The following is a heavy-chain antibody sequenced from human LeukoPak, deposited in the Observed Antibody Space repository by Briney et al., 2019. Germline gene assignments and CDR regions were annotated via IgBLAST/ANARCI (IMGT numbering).Heavy chain of an antibody. J-gene: IGHJ4*02. CDR3: ARMRVYDFWSGYSPGKGYYFDY. CDR2: SYHSGST. V-gene: IGHV4-38-2*02. CDR1: GYSISSGYY. D-gene: IGHD3-3*01. Sequence: SETLSLTCTVSGYSISSGYYWGWIRQPPGKGLEWIGSSYHSGSTYYNPSLKSRVTISVDTSKNQFSLKRSSVPAADPAVYYCARMRVYDFWSGYSPGKGYYFDYWGQGTLVTVSS.